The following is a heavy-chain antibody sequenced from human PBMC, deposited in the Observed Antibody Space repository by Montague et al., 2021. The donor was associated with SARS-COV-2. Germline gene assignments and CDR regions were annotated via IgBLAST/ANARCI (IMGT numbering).Heavy chain of an antibody. Sequence: SETLSLTCTVSGGSISSYYWSWIRQPPAKGLEWIGYMYYSGGTNYNPSLKSRVTLSVDTSKNQFSLRLSSVTAADTAVYYCARDFDYWGQGTLVTVSS. CDR2: MYYSGGT. V-gene: IGHV4-59*13. CDR3: ARDFDY. J-gene: IGHJ4*02. CDR1: GGSISSYY.